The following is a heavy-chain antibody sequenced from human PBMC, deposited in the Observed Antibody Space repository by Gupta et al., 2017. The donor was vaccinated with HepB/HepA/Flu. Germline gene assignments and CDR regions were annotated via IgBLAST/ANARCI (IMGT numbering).Heavy chain of an antibody. V-gene: IGHV3-66*01. CDR3: AREPSYYGMDV. J-gene: IGHJ6*02. Sequence: EVQLVESGGGLVQRGGSLRPACAASGFPLSGCYMSWVRQAPGKGLEWVSVIYGSGSTYYADSVKGRFTISRDNSKNTLYLQMNSLRAEDTAVYYCAREPSYYGMDVWGQGTTVTVSS. CDR2: IYGSGST. CDR1: GFPLSGCY.